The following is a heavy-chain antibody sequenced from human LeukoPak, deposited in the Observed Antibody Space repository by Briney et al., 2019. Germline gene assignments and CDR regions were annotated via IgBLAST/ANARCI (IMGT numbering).Heavy chain of an antibody. V-gene: IGHV4-31*03. CDR3: ARANCGGGSCYSDY. D-gene: IGHD2-15*01. Sequence: SQTLSLTCSVSGGSISSGGYYWSWIRQHPGKGLEWIGYIYYSGSTYYNPSLKSRVTISVDTSKNQFSPKLSSVTAADTAVYYCARANCGGGSCYSDYWGQGTLVTVSS. CDR1: GGSISSGGYY. J-gene: IGHJ4*02. CDR2: IYYSGST.